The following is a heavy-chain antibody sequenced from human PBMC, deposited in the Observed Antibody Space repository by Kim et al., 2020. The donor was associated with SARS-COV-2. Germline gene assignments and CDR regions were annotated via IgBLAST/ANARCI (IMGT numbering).Heavy chain of an antibody. J-gene: IGHJ5*02. D-gene: IGHD5-12*01. CDR1: GGSISSYY. CDR2: IYYSGST. Sequence: SETLSLTCTVSGGSISSYYWSWIRQPPGKGLEWIGYIYYSGSTNYNPSLKSRVTISVDTSKNQFSLKLSSVTAVDTAVYYCARTTFTTYSGYDNSWFDPWGQGTLVTVSS. CDR3: ARTTFTTYSGYDNSWFDP. V-gene: IGHV4-59*01.